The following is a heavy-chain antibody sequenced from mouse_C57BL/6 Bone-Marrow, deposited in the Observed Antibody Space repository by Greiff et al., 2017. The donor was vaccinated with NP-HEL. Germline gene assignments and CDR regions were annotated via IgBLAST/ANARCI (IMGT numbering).Heavy chain of an antibody. CDR3: ARSLLFYYAMDY. V-gene: IGHV1-82*01. J-gene: IGHJ4*01. CDR1: GYAFSSSW. D-gene: IGHD2-12*01. CDR2: IYPGDGDT. Sequence: QVQLKESGPELVKPGASVKISCKASGYAFSSSWMNWVKQRPGKGLEWIGRIYPGDGDTNYNGKFKGKATLTADKSSSTAYMQLSSLTSEDSAVYFCARSLLFYYAMDYWGQGTSVTVSS.